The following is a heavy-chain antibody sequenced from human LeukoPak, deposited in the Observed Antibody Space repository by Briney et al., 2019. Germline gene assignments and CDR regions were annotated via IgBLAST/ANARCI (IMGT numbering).Heavy chain of an antibody. D-gene: IGHD3-22*01. CDR3: AKVGYYYDSSGYLFDY. CDR1: GFTLSNFA. J-gene: IGHJ4*02. Sequence: PGGSLRLSCAASGFTLSNFAMSWVRQAPGKGLEWVSAISGSGGSTYYADSVKGRFTISRDNSKNTLYLQMNSLRAEDTAVYYCAKVGYYYDSSGYLFDYWGQGTLVTVSS. CDR2: ISGSGGST. V-gene: IGHV3-23*01.